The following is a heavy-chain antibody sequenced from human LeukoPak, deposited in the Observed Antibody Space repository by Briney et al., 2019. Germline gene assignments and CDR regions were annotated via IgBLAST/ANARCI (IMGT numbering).Heavy chain of an antibody. CDR2: IYYSGST. V-gene: IGHV4-61*01. J-gene: IGHJ4*02. D-gene: IGHD6-13*01. CDR3: ARARYSSSWACDY. CDR1: GGSVSSGSYY. Sequence: SETLSLTCTVSGGSVSSGSYYWSWIRQPPGKGLEWIGYIYYSGSTNYNPFLKSRVTISVDTSKNQFSLKLSSVTAADTAVYYCARARYSSSWACDYWGQGTLVTVSS.